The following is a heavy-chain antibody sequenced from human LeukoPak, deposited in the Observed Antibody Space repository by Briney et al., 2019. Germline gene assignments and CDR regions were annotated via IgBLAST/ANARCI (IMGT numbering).Heavy chain of an antibody. CDR3: AREGTSSWSGLDPFDI. D-gene: IGHD6-13*01. J-gene: IGHJ3*02. V-gene: IGHV4-61*02. CDR2: IYTSGFISGIT. CDR1: GDSISSRSYY. Sequence: PSETLSLTCTVSGDSISSRSYYWSWIRRPAGRGLEWLGRIYTSGFISGITNYNPSLKSRVTISVDTSKNQISLKLTSVTAADTAAYYCAREGTSSWSGLDPFDIWGQGTVVTVSS.